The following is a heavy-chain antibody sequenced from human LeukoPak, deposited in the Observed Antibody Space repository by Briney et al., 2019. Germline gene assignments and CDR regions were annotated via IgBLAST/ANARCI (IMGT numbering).Heavy chain of an antibody. J-gene: IGHJ4*02. CDR1: GSTFSSYG. D-gene: IGHD6-19*01. V-gene: IGHV3-33*06. Sequence: GGSLRLSCAASGSTFSSYGMHWVRQAPGKGLEWVAVIWYDGSNKYYADSVKGRFTISRDNSKNTLYLQMNSLRAEDTAVYYCAKSYSSGWYGPDYWGQGTLVTVSS. CDR2: IWYDGSNK. CDR3: AKSYSSGWYGPDY.